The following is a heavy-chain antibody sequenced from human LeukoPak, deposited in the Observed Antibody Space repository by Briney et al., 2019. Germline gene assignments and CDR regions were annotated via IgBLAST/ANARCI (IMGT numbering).Heavy chain of an antibody. CDR2: IRYDGSNK. D-gene: IGHD5-12*01. J-gene: IGHJ3*02. CDR1: GFTFSSYG. Sequence: SGGSLRLSCAASGFTFSSYGMHWVRQAPGKGLEWVAFIRYDGSNKYYADSVKGRFTISRDNSKNTLYLQMNSLRAEDTAVYYCAKDVDRGFHAFDIWGQGTMVTVSS. CDR3: AKDVDRGFHAFDI. V-gene: IGHV3-30*02.